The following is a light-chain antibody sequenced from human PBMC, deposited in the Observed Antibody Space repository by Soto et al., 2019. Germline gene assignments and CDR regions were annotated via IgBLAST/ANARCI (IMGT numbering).Light chain of an antibody. CDR3: LQGSHWPWT. Sequence: DVVMTQSPLSLPVTLGQPASISCRSSQSLVSSDTNTYLNWYQQRPGQSPRRLIYKVSNRDSGVXDXXSGSGSGTDFTLKISRVEAEDVGVYYCLQGSHWPWTFGQGTKVEI. CDR2: KVS. J-gene: IGKJ1*01. CDR1: QSLVSSDTNTY. V-gene: IGKV2-30*01.